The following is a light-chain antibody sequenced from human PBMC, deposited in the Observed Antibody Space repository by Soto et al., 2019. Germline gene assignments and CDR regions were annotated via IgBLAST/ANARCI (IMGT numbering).Light chain of an antibody. CDR3: SAYAGSSTL. V-gene: IGLV2-8*01. CDR1: SSDVGGYNY. J-gene: IGLJ2*01. Sequence: QSALTQPPSASGSPGQSVTISCTGTSSDVGGYNYVSWYQQHPGKAAKLMIYEVSKRPSGVPDRFSGSKSGNTASLTVSGLQAEDEADYYCSAYAGSSTLFGGGTKVTVL. CDR2: EVS.